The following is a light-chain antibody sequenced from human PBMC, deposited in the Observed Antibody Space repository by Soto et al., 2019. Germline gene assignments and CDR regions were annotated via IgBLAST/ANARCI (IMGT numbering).Light chain of an antibody. V-gene: IGKV1-39*01. CDR3: QQSYSTLSLT. J-gene: IGKJ4*01. CDR1: QSISSY. CDR2: AAS. Sequence: DIQMTQSPSSLSASVRDRVTITCRASQSISSYLNWYQQKPGKAPKLLIYAASSLQSGVPSRFSGSGSGTDFTLTISSLQPEDFATYYCQQSYSTLSLTFGGGTKVDIK.